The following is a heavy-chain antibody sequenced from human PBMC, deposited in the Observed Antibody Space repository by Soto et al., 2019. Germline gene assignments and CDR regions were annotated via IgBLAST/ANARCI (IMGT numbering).Heavy chain of an antibody. CDR3: AKFGAGVWHSSSPMGYFDY. Sequence: GGSLRLSCAASGFTFSSYAMSWVRQAPGKGLEWVSAISGSGGSTYYADSVKGRFTISRDNSKNTLYLQMNSLRAEDTAVYYCAKFGAGVWHSSSPMGYFDYWGQGTLVTVSS. CDR1: GFTFSSYA. D-gene: IGHD6-13*01. CDR2: ISGSGGST. V-gene: IGHV3-23*01. J-gene: IGHJ4*02.